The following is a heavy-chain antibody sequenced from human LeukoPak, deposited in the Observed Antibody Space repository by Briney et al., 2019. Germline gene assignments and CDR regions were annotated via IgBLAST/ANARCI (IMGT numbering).Heavy chain of an antibody. CDR2: ISWNSGSI. V-gene: IGHV3-9*01. Sequence: PGGSLRLSCAASGFTFGDYAMHWVRQAPGKGLEWVSGISWNSGSIGYADSVKGRFTISRDNAKNSLYLQMNSLRAEDTALYYCAREVVPAARANWFDPWGQGTLVTVSS. CDR3: AREVVPAARANWFDP. D-gene: IGHD2-2*01. CDR1: GFTFGDYA. J-gene: IGHJ5*02.